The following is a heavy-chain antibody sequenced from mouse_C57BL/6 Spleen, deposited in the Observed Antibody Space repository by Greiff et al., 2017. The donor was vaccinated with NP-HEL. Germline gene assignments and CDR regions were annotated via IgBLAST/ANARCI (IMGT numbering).Heavy chain of an antibody. CDR1: GYAFSSSW. CDR3: ATSINYYFDY. CDR2: IYPGDGDT. J-gene: IGHJ2*01. Sequence: VKLQESGPELVKPGASVKISCKASGYAFSSSWMHWVKQRPGQGLEWIGRIYPGDGDTNYNGKFKGKATLTADKSSSTAYMQLSSLTSEDSAVYFCATSINYYFDYWGQGTTLTVSS. V-gene: IGHV1-82*01. D-gene: IGHD1-1*01.